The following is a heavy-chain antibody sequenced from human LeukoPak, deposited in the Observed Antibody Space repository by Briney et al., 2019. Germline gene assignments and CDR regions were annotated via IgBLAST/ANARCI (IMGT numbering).Heavy chain of an antibody. CDR3: AKTRIAALDDAFDI. D-gene: IGHD6-13*01. CDR1: GFTFNDYD. Sequence: GGSLRLPCAASGFTFNDYDMHWVRQAPGKGLEWVAGINWSSGSIGYADSVKGRFTIARDNAKNSLYLQMNSLRAEDTALYYCAKTRIAALDDAFDIWVQGTVITVSS. CDR2: INWSSGSI. J-gene: IGHJ3*02. V-gene: IGHV3-9*01.